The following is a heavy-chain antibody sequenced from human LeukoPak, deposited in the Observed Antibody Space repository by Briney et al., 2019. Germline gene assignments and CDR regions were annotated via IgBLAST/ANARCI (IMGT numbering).Heavy chain of an antibody. CDR1: GFTFSSYA. Sequence: PGGSLRLSCAASGFTFSSYAMSWLRQAPGKGLEWVSAIRGSGGSTYYADSVKGRFTISRDNSKNTLYLQMNSLRAEDTAVYYCARLARDYGGPIDYWGQGTLVTVSS. V-gene: IGHV3-23*01. J-gene: IGHJ4*02. CDR3: ARLARDYGGPIDY. D-gene: IGHD4-17*01. CDR2: IRGSGGST.